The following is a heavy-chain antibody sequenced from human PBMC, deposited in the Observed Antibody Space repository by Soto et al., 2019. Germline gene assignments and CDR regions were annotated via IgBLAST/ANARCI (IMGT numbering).Heavy chain of an antibody. CDR2: INAGNGNT. CDR1: GYTFTGYA. D-gene: IGHD6-19*01. Sequence: QVQLVQSGAEEKKPGASVKVSCKASGYTFTGYAMHWVRQDPGQRLDWMGWINAGNGNTKYSQKFQGRVTITRDTSASTAYMELSSLRSEDTAVYYCARAVAVPADFDYWGQGTLVSVSS. CDR3: ARAVAVPADFDY. V-gene: IGHV1-3*05. J-gene: IGHJ4*02.